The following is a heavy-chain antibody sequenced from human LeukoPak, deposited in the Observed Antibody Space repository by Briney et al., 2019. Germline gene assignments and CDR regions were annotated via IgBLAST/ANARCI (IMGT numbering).Heavy chain of an antibody. D-gene: IGHD3-16*01. Sequence: GSLRLSCAASGFTFSSYVMSWVRQAPGKGLEWIGSIYYSGSTYYNPSLKSRVTISVDTSKDQFSLKLSSVTAADTAVYYCASSPIGGAFDIWGQGTMVTVSS. V-gene: IGHV4-39*01. CDR1: GFTFSSYV. CDR2: IYYSGST. J-gene: IGHJ3*02. CDR3: ASSPIGGAFDI.